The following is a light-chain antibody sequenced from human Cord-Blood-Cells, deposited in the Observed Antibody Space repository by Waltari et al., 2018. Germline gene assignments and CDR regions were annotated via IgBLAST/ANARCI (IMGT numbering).Light chain of an antibody. CDR1: SSDVGSSNL. CDR3: CSYAGSSTYV. CDR2: EVS. Sequence: QSALTQPASVSGSPGQSITISCTGTSSDVGSSNLVSWYQQHPGKAPKLMIYEVSKRPSGVSNRFSGSKSCNTASLTISGLQAEDEADYYCCSYAGSSTYVFGTGTKVTVL. V-gene: IGLV2-23*02. J-gene: IGLJ1*01.